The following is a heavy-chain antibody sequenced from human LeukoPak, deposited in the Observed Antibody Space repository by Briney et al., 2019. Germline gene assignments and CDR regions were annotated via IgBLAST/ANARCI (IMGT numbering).Heavy chain of an antibody. D-gene: IGHD3-10*01. V-gene: IGHV3-9*01. J-gene: IGHJ6*02. CDR3: ARLTDYGSGAYGMDV. CDR2: ISWNSGSI. Sequence: PGGSLRLSCAASGFTFDDYAMHWVRQAPGKGLEWVSGISWNSGSIGYADSVKGRFTISRDNSKNTLYLQMNSLRAEDTAVYYCARLTDYGSGAYGMDVWGQGTTVTVSS. CDR1: GFTFDDYA.